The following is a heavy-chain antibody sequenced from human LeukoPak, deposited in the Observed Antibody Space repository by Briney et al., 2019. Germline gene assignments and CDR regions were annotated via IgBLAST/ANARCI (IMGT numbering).Heavy chain of an antibody. CDR2: ISSSGSYI. J-gene: IGHJ4*02. Sequence: PGGSLRLSCAPSGFTLSSYSVNWVRQAPGKGLAWVSSISSSGSYIYYADSVKGRFTFSRDNAKNSLYLQMNSLRAEDTAVYYCARGSGVQVWSSLDYWGQGTLVTVSS. CDR1: GFTLSSYS. D-gene: IGHD5-18*01. V-gene: IGHV3-21*01. CDR3: ARGSGVQVWSSLDY.